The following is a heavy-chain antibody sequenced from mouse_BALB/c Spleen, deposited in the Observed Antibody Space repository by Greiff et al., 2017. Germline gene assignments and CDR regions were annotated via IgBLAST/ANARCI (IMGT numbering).Heavy chain of an antibody. CDR2: ISYSGST. CDR1: GYSITSDYA. D-gene: IGHD1-1*01. J-gene: IGHJ3*01. Sequence: EVKLVESGPGLVKPSQSLSLTCTVTGYSITSDYAWNWIRQFPGNKLEWMGYISYSGSTSYNPSLKSRISITRDTSKNQFFLQLNSVTTEDTATYYCARKDYGSSFGAYWGQGTLVTVSA. CDR3: ARKDYGSSFGAY. V-gene: IGHV3-2*02.